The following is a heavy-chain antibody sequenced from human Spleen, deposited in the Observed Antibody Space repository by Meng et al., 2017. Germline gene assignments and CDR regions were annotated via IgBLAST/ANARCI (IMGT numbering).Heavy chain of an antibody. V-gene: IGHV4-34*01. CDR2: INHSGST. CDR1: GGSFSGYY. Sequence: SETLSLTCAVYGGSFSGYYWSWIRQPPGKGREWIGEINHSGSTNYNPSLKSRVTISVDTSKNQFSLKLSSVTAADTAVYYGAGPTDGAFDIWGQGTMVTVSS. J-gene: IGHJ3*02. CDR3: AGPTDGAFDI. D-gene: IGHD2-21*02.